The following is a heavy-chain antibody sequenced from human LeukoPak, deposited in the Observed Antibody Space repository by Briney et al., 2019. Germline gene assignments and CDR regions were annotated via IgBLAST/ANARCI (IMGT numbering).Heavy chain of an antibody. D-gene: IGHD3-3*01. J-gene: IGHJ3*02. V-gene: IGHV1-2*02. CDR2: INPNSGGS. CDR3: ARDHDSWSGLYAFDI. CDR1: GYTFTGYY. Sequence: ASVKVSCKVSGYTFTGYYMHWVRQAPGQGLEWMGWINPNSGGSNYAQKFQGSVTMTRDTSITTADMELSSLRSDDTAVYYCARDHDSWSGLYAFDIWGQGTVVIVSS.